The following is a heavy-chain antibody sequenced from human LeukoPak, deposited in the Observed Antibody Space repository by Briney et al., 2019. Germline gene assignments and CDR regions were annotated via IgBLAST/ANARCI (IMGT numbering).Heavy chain of an antibody. D-gene: IGHD3-10*01. V-gene: IGHV3-23*01. Sequence: PGGSLRLSCAASGFTFSSYAMSWVRQAPGKGLEWVSTISVGGGSTYYADSVKGRFTISRDNYKNTLYLQMDSLRAEDMAMYYCAKVPYSDYGSGRPPFMDVWGQGTTVAVSS. J-gene: IGHJ6*02. CDR1: GFTFSSYA. CDR2: ISVGGGST. CDR3: AKVPYSDYGSGRPPFMDV.